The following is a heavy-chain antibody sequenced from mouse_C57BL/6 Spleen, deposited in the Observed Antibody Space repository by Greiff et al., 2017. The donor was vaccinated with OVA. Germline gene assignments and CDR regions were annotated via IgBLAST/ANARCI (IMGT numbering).Heavy chain of an antibody. CDR3: ARSFITTVVARDAMDY. J-gene: IGHJ4*01. V-gene: IGHV1-64*01. Sequence: QVQLKQSGAELVKPGASVKLSCKASGYTFTSYWMHWVKQRPGQGLEWIGMIHPNSGSTNYNEKFKSKATLTVDKSSSTAYMQLSSLTSEDSAVYYCARSFITTVVARDAMDYWGQGTSVTVSS. CDR1: GYTFTSYW. CDR2: IHPNSGST. D-gene: IGHD1-1*01.